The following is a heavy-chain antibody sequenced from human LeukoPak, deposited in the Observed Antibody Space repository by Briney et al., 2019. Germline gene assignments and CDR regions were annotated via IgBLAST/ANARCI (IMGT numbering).Heavy chain of an antibody. CDR1: GGSISSYY. CDR3: ARVSFSGWPPLYYFDY. J-gene: IGHJ4*02. Sequence: PSETLSLTCTVSGGSISSYYWSWIRQPPGKGLEWIGYIYYSGSTNYNPSLKSRVTISVDTSKNQFSLKLSSVTAADTAVYYCARVSFSGWPPLYYFDYWGQGTLVTVSS. V-gene: IGHV4-59*01. D-gene: IGHD6-19*01. CDR2: IYYSGST.